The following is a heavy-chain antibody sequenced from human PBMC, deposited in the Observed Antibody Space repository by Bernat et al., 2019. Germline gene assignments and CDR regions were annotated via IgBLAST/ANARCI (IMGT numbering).Heavy chain of an antibody. D-gene: IGHD4-17*01. Sequence: QVQLVQSGAEVKKPGSSVKVSCKASGGTFSSYAISWVRQAPGHGLEWMGGIIPIFGTANYAQKFQGRVTITADEATSTAYMGLSSLRSEGTAVYYCARSVEGGYGDYVFDYWGQGTLVTVSS. V-gene: IGHV1-69*01. CDR2: IIPIFGTA. CDR1: GGTFSSYA. J-gene: IGHJ4*02. CDR3: ARSVEGGYGDYVFDY.